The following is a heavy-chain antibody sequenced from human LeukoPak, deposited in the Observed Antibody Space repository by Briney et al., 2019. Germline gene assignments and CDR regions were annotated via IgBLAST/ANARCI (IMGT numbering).Heavy chain of an antibody. D-gene: IGHD6-19*01. V-gene: IGHV4-39*01. J-gene: IGHJ4*02. Sequence: SETLSLTRTVSGGSISSSTYYWGWIRQPPGKGLEWIGSIYYSGSTYYNPSLKSRATISVDTSKNQFSLKLSSVTAADTAVYYCASTVAGTLYWGQGTLVTVSS. CDR2: IYYSGST. CDR1: GGSISSSTYY. CDR3: ASTVAGTLY.